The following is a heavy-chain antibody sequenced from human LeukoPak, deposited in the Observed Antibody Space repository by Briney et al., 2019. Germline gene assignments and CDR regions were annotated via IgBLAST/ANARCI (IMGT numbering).Heavy chain of an antibody. V-gene: IGHV1-46*01. Sequence: ASVKVSCKASGYTFTSYYMHWVRQAPGQGLEWMGIINPSGGSTSYAQKFQGRVTMTRDMSTSTVYMELSSLRSEDTAVYYCARAIPYYYDSSGYYSLDYWGQGTLVTVSS. CDR2: INPSGGST. J-gene: IGHJ4*02. CDR1: GYTFTSYY. CDR3: ARAIPYYYDSSGYYSLDY. D-gene: IGHD3-22*01.